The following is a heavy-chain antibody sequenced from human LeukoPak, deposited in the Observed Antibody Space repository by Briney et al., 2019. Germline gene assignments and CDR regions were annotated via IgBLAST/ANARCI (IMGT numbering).Heavy chain of an antibody. J-gene: IGHJ5*02. CDR2: TSYDGSNK. V-gene: IGHV3-30-3*01. CDR1: GFTFSSYS. CDR3: ARSPLVRQRHRYNWFDP. Sequence: PGGSLRLSCAASGFTFSSYSMHWVRQAPGKGLEWVALTSYDGSNKYYADSVKGRFTISRDNSKNTLYLQMNSLRTEDTAVYYCARSPLVRQRHRYNWFDPWGQGTLVTVSS. D-gene: IGHD6-25*01.